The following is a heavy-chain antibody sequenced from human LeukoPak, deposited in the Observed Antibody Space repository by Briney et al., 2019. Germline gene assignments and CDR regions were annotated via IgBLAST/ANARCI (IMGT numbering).Heavy chain of an antibody. D-gene: IGHD4-23*01. CDR3: ARAPRGYGGPDPGWFDP. Sequence: ASVKVSCKASGGTFSSYAISWVRQAPGQGLEWMGGIIPIFGTANYAQKSQGRVTITTDESTSTAYMELSSLRSEDTAVYYCARAPRGYGGPDPGWFDPWGQGTLVTVSS. CDR2: IIPIFGTA. CDR1: GGTFSSYA. J-gene: IGHJ5*02. V-gene: IGHV1-69*05.